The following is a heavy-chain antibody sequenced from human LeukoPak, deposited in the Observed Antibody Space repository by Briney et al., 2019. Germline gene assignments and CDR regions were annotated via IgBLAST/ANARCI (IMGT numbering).Heavy chain of an antibody. CDR2: TPYDGSNK. CDR3: AKDLSPVPLWPKPDY. CDR1: GFTLSRYG. D-gene: IGHD5-18*01. V-gene: IGHV3-30*18. Sequence: AGSLTLSCAASGFTLSRYGMHWVRHGPHTGLGWVAVTPYDGSNKYHADPVNGRFTISRDNSKKTLYLQMNSLRAEHTAAYFCAKDLSPVPLWPKPDYWGQGNLVTVSS. J-gene: IGHJ4*02.